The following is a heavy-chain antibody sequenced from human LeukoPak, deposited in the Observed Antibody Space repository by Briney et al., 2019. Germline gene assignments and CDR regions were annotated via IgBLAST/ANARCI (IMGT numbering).Heavy chain of an antibody. CDR1: GFTFSTYG. Sequence: PGGSLRLSCAAFGFTFSTYGMHWVRQAPGKGLEWVAVIWFDGSNQYYVGSVRGRFSISRDNSKNTLYLQMNTLRAEDTGVYYCARDRGSGDSFDLWGQGAMVTVSS. CDR3: ARDRGSGDSFDL. V-gene: IGHV3-33*08. J-gene: IGHJ3*01. D-gene: IGHD6-19*01. CDR2: IWFDGSNQ.